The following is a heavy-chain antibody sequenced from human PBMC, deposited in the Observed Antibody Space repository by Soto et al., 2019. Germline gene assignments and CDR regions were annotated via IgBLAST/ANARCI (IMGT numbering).Heavy chain of an antibody. D-gene: IGHD3-3*01. CDR1: GFTFSNAW. J-gene: IGHJ6*03. CDR3: TTDLGTIFGVVSFDYYYYMDV. V-gene: IGHV3-15*01. Sequence: GSLRLSCAASGFTFSNAWMSWVRQAPGKGLEWVGRIKSKTDGGTTDYAAPVKGRFTISRDDSKNTLYLQMNSLKTEDTAVYYCTTDLGTIFGVVSFDYYYYMDVWGKGTTVTVSS. CDR2: IKSKTDGGTT.